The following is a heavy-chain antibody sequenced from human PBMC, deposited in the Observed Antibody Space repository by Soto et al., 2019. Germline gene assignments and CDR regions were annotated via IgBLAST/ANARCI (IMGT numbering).Heavy chain of an antibody. CDR3: ARHGRGVIYYFDY. CDR2: ISSSSSYI. V-gene: IGHV3-21*01. J-gene: IGHJ4*02. D-gene: IGHD3-10*01. Sequence: GGSLRLSCAASGFTFSSYSMNWVRQAPGKGLEWVSSISSSSSYIYYADSVKGRFTISRDNAKNSLYLQMNSLRAEDTAVYYCARHGRGVIYYFDYWGQGTLVTVSS. CDR1: GFTFSSYS.